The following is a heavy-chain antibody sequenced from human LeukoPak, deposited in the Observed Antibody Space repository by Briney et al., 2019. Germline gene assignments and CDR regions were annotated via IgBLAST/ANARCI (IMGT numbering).Heavy chain of an antibody. CDR3: ARLVATPPIKDGGENTMVPWFDP. CDR2: IYTSGST. J-gene: IGHJ5*02. CDR1: GGSISSYY. Sequence: SETLSLTCTVSGGSISSYYWSWIRQPAGKGLEWIGRIYTSGSTNYNPSLKSRVTMSVDTSKNQFSLKLSSVTAADTAVYYCARLVATPPIKDGGENTMVPWFDPWGQGTLVTVSS. V-gene: IGHV4-4*07. D-gene: IGHD3-10*01.